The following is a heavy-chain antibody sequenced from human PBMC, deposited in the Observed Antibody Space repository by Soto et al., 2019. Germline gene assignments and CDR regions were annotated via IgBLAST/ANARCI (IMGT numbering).Heavy chain of an antibody. J-gene: IGHJ3*02. CDR3: TTDNIPLDAFDI. V-gene: IGHV3-23*01. Sequence: GGSLRLSCAASGFTFSSYAMSWVRQAPGKGLEWVSAISGSGGSTYYADSVKGRFTISRDNSKNTLYLQMNSLRAEDTAVYYCTTDNIPLDAFDIWGQGTMVTVSS. CDR1: GFTFSSYA. CDR2: ISGSGGST.